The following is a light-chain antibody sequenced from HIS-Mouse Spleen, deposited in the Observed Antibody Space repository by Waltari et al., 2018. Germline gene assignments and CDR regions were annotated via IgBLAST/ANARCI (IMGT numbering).Light chain of an antibody. J-gene: IGLJ2*01. CDR3: QSADSSGTYSVV. V-gene: IGLV3-25*03. CDR1: SLRSYY. CDR2: KDS. Sequence: SSELTQDPAVSVALGQTVRITCQGDSLRSYYASWYQQKPGQAPVLVIYKDSERPSGIPERFSGSSSGTTVTLTISGVQAEDEADYYCQSADSSGTYSVVFGGGTKLTVL.